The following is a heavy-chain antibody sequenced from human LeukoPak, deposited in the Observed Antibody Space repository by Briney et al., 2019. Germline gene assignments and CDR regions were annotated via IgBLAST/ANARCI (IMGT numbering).Heavy chain of an antibody. CDR1: GGSFSGYY. V-gene: IGHV4-34*01. CDR2: INHSGST. CDR3: ARRGYCSSTSCYAFGY. J-gene: IGHJ4*02. Sequence: TSEALSLTCAVYGGSFSGYYWSWIRQPPGKGLEWIGEINHSGSTNYNPSLKSRVTISVDTSKNQFSLKLSSVTAADTAVYYCARRGYCSSTSCYAFGYWGQGTLATVSS. D-gene: IGHD2-2*01.